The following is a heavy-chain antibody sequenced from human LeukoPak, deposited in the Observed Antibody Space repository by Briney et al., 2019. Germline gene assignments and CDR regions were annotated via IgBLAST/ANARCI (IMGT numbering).Heavy chain of an antibody. J-gene: IGHJ4*02. CDR2: INWNGGST. V-gene: IGHV3-20*04. Sequence: GGSLRLSCAASGFTFDDYDMSWVRQAPGKGLEWVSGINWNGGSTGYADSVKGRFTISRDNAKNSLYLQMNSLRAEDTALYYCARDLGGGYCSGGSCYSATLDYWGQGTLVTVSS. CDR3: ARDLGGGYCSGGSCYSATLDY. D-gene: IGHD2-15*01. CDR1: GFTFDDYD.